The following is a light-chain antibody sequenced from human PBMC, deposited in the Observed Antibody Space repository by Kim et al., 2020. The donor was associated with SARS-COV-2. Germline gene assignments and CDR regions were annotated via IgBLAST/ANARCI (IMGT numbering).Light chain of an antibody. CDR1: RSNIGRNW. V-gene: IGLV1-51*01. CDR3: ATWDSSLSAVL. J-gene: IGLJ2*01. CDR2: DND. Sequence: VTISCSVRRSNIGRNWVSWYHQLPGAPPKLLIYDNDERPSGVPDRFSGSKSGTSATLGITGLQAGDEGDYYCATWDSSLSAVLFGGGTQLTVL.